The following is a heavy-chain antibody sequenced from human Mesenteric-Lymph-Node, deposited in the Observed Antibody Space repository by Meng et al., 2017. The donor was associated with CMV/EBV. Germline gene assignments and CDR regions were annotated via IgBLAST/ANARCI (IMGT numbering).Heavy chain of an antibody. V-gene: IGHV3-13*01. J-gene: IGHJ4*02. D-gene: IGHD6-13*01. Sequence: GESLKISCAASGFTFSSYDMHWVRQATGKGLEWVSAFTTAGDTYYPGSVKGRFTISRDNSNNTLYLQMTSLRAEDTALYYCAKDNWGSNWAVGYFDNWGQGTLVTVSS. CDR3: AKDNWGSNWAVGYFDN. CDR2: FTTAGDT. CDR1: GFTFSSYD.